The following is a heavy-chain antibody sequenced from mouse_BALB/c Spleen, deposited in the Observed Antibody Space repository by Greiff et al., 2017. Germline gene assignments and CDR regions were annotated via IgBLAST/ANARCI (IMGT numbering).Heavy chain of an antibody. D-gene: IGHD2-2*01. V-gene: IGHV3-2*02. CDR3: ARGIYYGYGGAMDY. CDR1: GYSITSDYA. CDR2: ISYSGST. J-gene: IGHJ4*01. Sequence: EVKLVESGPGLVKPSQSLSLTCTVTGYSITSDYAWNWIRQFPGNKLEWMGYISYSGSTSYNPSLKSRISITRDTSKNQFFLQLHSVTTEDTATYSCARGIYYGYGGAMDYWGQGTSVTVSS.